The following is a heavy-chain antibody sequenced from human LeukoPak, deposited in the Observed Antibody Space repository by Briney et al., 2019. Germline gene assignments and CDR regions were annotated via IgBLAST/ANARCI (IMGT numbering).Heavy chain of an antibody. CDR2: IYYSGST. CDR3: ARFSTVTTSY. V-gene: IGHV4-39*01. D-gene: IGHD4-17*01. CDR1: GGSISSSSYY. J-gene: IGHJ4*02. Sequence: SETLSLTCSVSGGSISSSSYYWGWIRQPPGTGLEWIGSIYYSGSTYYNPSLKSRVTISIDTSKNQLSLKLSSVTAADTAVYYCARFSTVTTSYWGQGTLVTVSS.